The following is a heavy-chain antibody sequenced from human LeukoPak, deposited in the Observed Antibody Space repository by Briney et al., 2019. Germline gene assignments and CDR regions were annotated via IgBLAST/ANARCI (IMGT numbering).Heavy chain of an antibody. D-gene: IGHD3-10*01. CDR1: GFTFSSYS. V-gene: IGHV3-21*01. Sequence: GGSLRLSCAASGFTFSSYSMIWVRQAPGKGLEWVSSISSSSSYIYYADSVKGRFTISRDNAKNSLYLQMNSLRAEDTAVYYCARARFGEGGYYFDYWGQGTLVTVSS. CDR3: ARARFGEGGYYFDY. J-gene: IGHJ4*02. CDR2: ISSSSSYI.